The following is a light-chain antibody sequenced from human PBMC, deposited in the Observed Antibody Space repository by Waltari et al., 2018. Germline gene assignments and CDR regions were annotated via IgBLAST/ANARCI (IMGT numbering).Light chain of an antibody. Sequence: QSALTQPPSASGSPGQTVTISCAGTSSAVGSSDYVSWYQKHPGQAPKLLIYHVTKRPSGVPDRVYGAKSGNTASRTVSGLQAEDEADYYCSSNAGINNFVFGGGTKLTVL. CDR1: SSAVGSSDY. CDR2: HVT. CDR3: SSNAGINNFV. J-gene: IGLJ2*01. V-gene: IGLV2-8*01.